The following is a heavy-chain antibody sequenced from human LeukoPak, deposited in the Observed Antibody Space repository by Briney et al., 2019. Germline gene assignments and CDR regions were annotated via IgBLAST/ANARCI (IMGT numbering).Heavy chain of an antibody. CDR3: ARGIAAAGTALYN. Sequence: GGSLRLSCAVSGFTVSSNYMSWVRQAPGKGLEWVSVIYSDGSTYSADSVKGRFTISRDNSKNTLYLQINSLRAEDTAVYYCARGIAAAGTALYNWGQGTLLTVSS. CDR2: IYSDGST. V-gene: IGHV3-53*01. D-gene: IGHD6-13*01. CDR1: GFTVSSNY. J-gene: IGHJ4*02.